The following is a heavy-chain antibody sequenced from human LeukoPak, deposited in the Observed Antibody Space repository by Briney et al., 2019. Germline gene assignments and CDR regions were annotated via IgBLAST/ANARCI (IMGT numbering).Heavy chain of an antibody. CDR2: INHSGSS. CDR3: AREGGFYRPLDY. J-gene: IGHJ4*02. V-gene: IGHV4-34*01. Sequence: NPSETLSLTCAVYGGSFSGYYWSWIRQPPGKGLEWIGEINHSGSSNYNPSLKSRVTISVDTSKNQFSLKLISVTAADTAVYYCAREGGFYRPLDYSGQGTLVTVSS. D-gene: IGHD3-3*01. CDR1: GGSFSGYY.